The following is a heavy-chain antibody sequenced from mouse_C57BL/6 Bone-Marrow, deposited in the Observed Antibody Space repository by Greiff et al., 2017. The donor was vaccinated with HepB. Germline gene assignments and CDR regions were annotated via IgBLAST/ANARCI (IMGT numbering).Heavy chain of an antibody. CDR3: ASSKVVATAWYFDV. J-gene: IGHJ1*03. CDR1: GFNIKNTY. V-gene: IGHV14-3*01. CDR2: IDPANGNT. D-gene: IGHD1-1*01. Sequence: VQLQQSVAELVRPGASVKLSCTASGFNIKNTYMHWVKQRPEQGLEWIGRIDPANGNTKYAPKFKGKATITDDTSSSTAYLQLSSLTSEYTAIYYCASSKVVATAWYFDVWGTGTTVTVSS.